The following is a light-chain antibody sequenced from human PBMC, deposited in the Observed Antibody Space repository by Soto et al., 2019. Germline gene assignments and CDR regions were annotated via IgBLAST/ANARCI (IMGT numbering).Light chain of an antibody. J-gene: IGKJ1*01. CDR3: QHYGSSSWT. CDR2: GAS. CDR1: QSVSSSY. V-gene: IGKV3-20*01. Sequence: EIVLTQSPGTLSLSPGERATLSCRASQSVSSSYFAWYQQRFGQAPRLLIYGASSSATGIPDRFSGSGSGRAFTILIGILDPEDFAVYYCQHYGSSSWTFGQGTKVDIK.